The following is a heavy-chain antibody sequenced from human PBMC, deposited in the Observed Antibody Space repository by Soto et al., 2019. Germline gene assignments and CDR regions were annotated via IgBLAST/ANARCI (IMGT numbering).Heavy chain of an antibody. CDR2: ISSSSSTI. D-gene: IGHD3-9*01. CDR3: ARVHHTISYGMDV. V-gene: IGHV3-48*02. J-gene: IGHJ6*02. Sequence: PGGSLRLSCAASGFTFSSYGMNWVRQAPGKGLEWVSYISSSSSTIYYADSVKGRFTISRDNAKNSLYLQMNSLRDEDTAVYYRARVHHTISYGMDVWGQGTTVTVSS. CDR1: GFTFSSYG.